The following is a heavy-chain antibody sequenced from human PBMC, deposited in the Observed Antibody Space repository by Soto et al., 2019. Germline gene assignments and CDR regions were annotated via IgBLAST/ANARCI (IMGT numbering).Heavy chain of an antibody. Sequence: EGSLRLPWAASAFIFRSDAMSWCRQAPGKGLEWVSAISGSGGSTYYADSVKGRFTISRDNSKNTLYLQMNSLRAEDTAVYYCAKAPSTEVNQGDLFDIWGQGTKVTVSS. CDR1: AFIFRSDA. J-gene: IGHJ3*02. CDR3: AKAPSTEVNQGDLFDI. V-gene: IGHV3-23*01. D-gene: IGHD2-21*01. CDR2: ISGSGGST.